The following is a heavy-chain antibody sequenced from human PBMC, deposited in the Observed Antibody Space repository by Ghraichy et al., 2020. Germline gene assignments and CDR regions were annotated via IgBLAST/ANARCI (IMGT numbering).Heavy chain of an antibody. J-gene: IGHJ2*01. V-gene: IGHV3-11*01. CDR1: GFTFSDYY. CDR2: ISSSGSTI. Sequence: GGSLRLSCAASGFTFSDYYMSWIRQAPGKGLEWVSYISSSGSTIYYADSVKGRFTISRDNAKNSLYLQMNSLRAEDTAVYYCARGIRFHDSSGYYSGAIYFDLWGRGTLVTVSS. CDR3: ARGIRFHDSSGYYSGAIYFDL. D-gene: IGHD3-22*01.